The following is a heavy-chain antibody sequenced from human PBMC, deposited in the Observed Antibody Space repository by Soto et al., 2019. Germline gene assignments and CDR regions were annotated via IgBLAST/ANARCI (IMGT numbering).Heavy chain of an antibody. J-gene: IGHJ5*02. CDR3: ARDGLLYCSSTSCYRYNWFDP. D-gene: IGHD2-2*01. Sequence: ESGGGLVKPGGSLRLSCAASGFTFSSYSMNWVRQAPGKGLEWVSSISSSSSYIYYADSVKGRFTISRDNAKNSLYLQMNSLRAEDTAVYYCARDGLLYCSSTSCYRYNWFDPWGQGTLVTVSS. CDR2: ISSSSSYI. V-gene: IGHV3-21*01. CDR1: GFTFSSYS.